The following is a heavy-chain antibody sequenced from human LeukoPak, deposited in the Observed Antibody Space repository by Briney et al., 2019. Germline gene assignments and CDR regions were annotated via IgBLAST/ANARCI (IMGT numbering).Heavy chain of an antibody. CDR3: ARVLWHSTGWYDL. V-gene: IGHV1-46*01. J-gene: IGHJ5*02. Sequence: ASVKVSCKASGHTLANNHVHWVRQAPGQGLEWVGMINPTGDSTTSAEKFRGRVTMTRDTSTSTVSMDLSSLRPEDTAVYYCARVLWHSTGWYDLWGQGTLVTVSS. CDR1: GHTLANNH. CDR2: INPTGDST. D-gene: IGHD2-8*02.